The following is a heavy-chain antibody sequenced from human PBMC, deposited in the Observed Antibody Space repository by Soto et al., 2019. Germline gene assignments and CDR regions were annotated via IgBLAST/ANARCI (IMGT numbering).Heavy chain of an antibody. CDR3: AKDSLLPSIAVADY. V-gene: IGHV3-66*01. Sequence: PGGSLRLSCAVSGLTVSSSYMSWVRQAPGKGLECVSVIYSSGSTYCADSVQGRFTISRDNSKNTLYLQMNSLRAEDTAVYYCAKDSLLPSIAVADYWGQGTLVTVSS. J-gene: IGHJ4*02. D-gene: IGHD6-19*01. CDR1: GLTVSSSY. CDR2: IYSSGST.